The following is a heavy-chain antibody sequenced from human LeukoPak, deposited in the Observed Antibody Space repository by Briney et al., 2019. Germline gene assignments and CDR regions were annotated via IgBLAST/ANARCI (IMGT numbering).Heavy chain of an antibody. CDR3: ASAVSGVWFDP. CDR1: GGSISSSSYY. D-gene: IGHD3-10*01. CDR2: IYYSGST. Sequence: SETLSLTCTVSGGSISSSSYYWGWIRQPPGKGLEWIGSIYYSGSTYYNPSLKSRVTISVDTSKNQFSLKLSSVTAADTAVYYCASAVSGVWFDPWGQGTLVTVSS. V-gene: IGHV4-39*07. J-gene: IGHJ5*02.